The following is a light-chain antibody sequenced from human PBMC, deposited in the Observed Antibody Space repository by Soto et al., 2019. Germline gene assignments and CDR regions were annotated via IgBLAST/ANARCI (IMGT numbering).Light chain of an antibody. J-gene: IGKJ1*01. CDR1: QSVSSY. Sequence: EIVLTQSQATLSLSPGERATLSCRASQSVSSYLAWYQQKPGQAPRLLISDTSNRATGIPARFSGSGSGTDFTLTISSLEPEDFAVYYCQQRSNWPRTFGQGTKVEIK. V-gene: IGKV3-11*01. CDR2: DTS. CDR3: QQRSNWPRT.